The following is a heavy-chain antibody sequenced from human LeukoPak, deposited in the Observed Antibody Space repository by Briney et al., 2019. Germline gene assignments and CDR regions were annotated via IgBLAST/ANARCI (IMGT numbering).Heavy chain of an antibody. J-gene: IGHJ4*02. CDR3: ASEDYDILTGYLDY. Sequence: PGRSLRLSCAASGFTFSSXXXXXXRQXPXXXXXXXXVISYDGSNKYYADSXXXRXXISRDNSKNTLYLQMNSLRAEDTAVYYCASEDYDILTGYLDYWGQGTLVTVSS. D-gene: IGHD3-9*01. CDR1: GFTFSSXX. V-gene: IGHV3-30*03. CDR2: ISYDGSNK.